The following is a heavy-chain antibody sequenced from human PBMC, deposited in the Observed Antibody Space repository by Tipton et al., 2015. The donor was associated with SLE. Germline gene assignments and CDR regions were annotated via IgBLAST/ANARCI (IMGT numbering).Heavy chain of an antibody. CDR1: GFTFDDYA. CDR2: ISWNSGSI. J-gene: IGHJ4*02. D-gene: IGHD2-15*01. CDR3: ARVLGGLGLFDY. V-gene: IGHV3-9*01. Sequence: SLRLSCAASGFTFDDYAMHWVRQAPGKGLEWVSGISWNSGSIGYADSVKGRFTISRDNSKNTLYLQMNSLRAEDTAVYYCARVLGGLGLFDYWGQGTLVTVSS.